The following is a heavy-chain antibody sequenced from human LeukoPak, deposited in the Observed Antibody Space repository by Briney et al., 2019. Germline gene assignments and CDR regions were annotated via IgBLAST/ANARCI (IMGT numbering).Heavy chain of an antibody. CDR2: IYYSGST. V-gene: IGHV4-61*05. CDR1: GGSISSSSYY. D-gene: IGHD3-22*01. J-gene: IGHJ3*02. CDR3: ASTPDYYDPEQSAFDI. Sequence: PSETLSLTCTVSGGSISSSSYYWSWIRQPPGKGLEWIGYIYYSGSTNYNPSLKSRVTISVDTSKNQFSLKLSSVTAADTAVYYCASTPDYYDPEQSAFDIWGQGTMVTVSS.